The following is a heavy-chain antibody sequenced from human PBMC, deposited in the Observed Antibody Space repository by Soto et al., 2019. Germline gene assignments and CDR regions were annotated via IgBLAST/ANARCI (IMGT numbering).Heavy chain of an antibody. CDR2: ISYDGSNK. D-gene: IGHD5-12*01. CDR3: AKDRGYIGSWYCYGMDV. Sequence: QVQLVESGGGVVQPGRSLRLSCAASGFTFSSYGMHWVRQAPGKGLEWVAVISYDGSNKYYADSVKGRFTISRDNSKNTLYLQMNSLRAEDTAVYYCAKDRGYIGSWYCYGMDVWGQGTTVTVSS. CDR1: GFTFSSYG. V-gene: IGHV3-30*18. J-gene: IGHJ6*02.